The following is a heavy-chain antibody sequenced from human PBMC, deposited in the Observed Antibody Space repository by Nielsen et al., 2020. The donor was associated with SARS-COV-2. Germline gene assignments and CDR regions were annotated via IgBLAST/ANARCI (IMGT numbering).Heavy chain of an antibody. Sequence: GSLKISRAASGFTFGDAIIHWVRQASGKGLEWVGRIRSKTNNYETSYAASVKGRFIISRDESKNMAYLQMNSLKTDDTAVYYCKHYYDMDVWGQGTTVTVSS. CDR2: IRSKTNNYET. CDR1: GFTFGDAI. CDR3: KHYYDMDV. V-gene: IGHV3-73*01. J-gene: IGHJ6*02.